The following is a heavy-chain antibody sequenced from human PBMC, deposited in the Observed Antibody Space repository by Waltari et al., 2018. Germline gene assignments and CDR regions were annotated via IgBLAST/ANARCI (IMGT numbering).Heavy chain of an antibody. V-gene: IGHV3-7*01. CDR1: GFTFSSYW. Sequence: EVQLVESGGGLVQPGGSLRLSCTASGFTFSSYWMSWVRQAPGKGLEWVANIKQDGSEKDYVDSVKGRFTISRDNAKNSLYLQMNSLRAEDTAIYYCARTLRYFDWLPYCFDFWGQGTLVTVSS. CDR2: IKQDGSEK. J-gene: IGHJ4*02. D-gene: IGHD3-9*01. CDR3: ARTLRYFDWLPYCFDF.